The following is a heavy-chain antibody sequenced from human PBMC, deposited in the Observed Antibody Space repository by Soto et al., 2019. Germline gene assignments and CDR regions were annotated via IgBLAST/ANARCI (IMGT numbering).Heavy chain of an antibody. D-gene: IGHD3-3*01. CDR3: TLIFGVVTAFS. CDR2: IRSKANSYAT. CDR1: GFTFSGSA. Sequence: EVQLVESGGGLVQPGGSLKLSCAASGFTFSGSAMHWVRQASGKGLECVGRIRSKANSYATAYAASVKGRFTISRDDSKNTAYLQMNSLKTEDTAVYYCTLIFGVVTAFSWGQGTLVTVSS. V-gene: IGHV3-73*02. J-gene: IGHJ4*02.